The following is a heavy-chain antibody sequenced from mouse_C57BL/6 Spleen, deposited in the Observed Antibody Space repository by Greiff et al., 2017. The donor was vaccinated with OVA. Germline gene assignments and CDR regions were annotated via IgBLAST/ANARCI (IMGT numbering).Heavy chain of an antibody. D-gene: IGHD2-3*01. Sequence: QVQLQQPGAELVKPGASVKMSCKASGYTFTSYWITWVKQRPGQGLEWIGDIYPGSGSTNYNEKFKSKATLTVDTSSSTAYMQLSSLTSEDSAVYYCARPCYDGYSLQAMDYWGQGTSVTVSS. CDR1: GYTFTSYW. CDR3: ARPCYDGYSLQAMDY. V-gene: IGHV1-55*01. J-gene: IGHJ4*01. CDR2: IYPGSGST.